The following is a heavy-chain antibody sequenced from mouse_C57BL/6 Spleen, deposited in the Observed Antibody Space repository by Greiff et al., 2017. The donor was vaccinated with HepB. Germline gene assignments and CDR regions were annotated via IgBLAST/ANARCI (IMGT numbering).Heavy chain of an antibody. CDR3: ARTGDYDGGSPVAMDY. Sequence: QVQLQQPGAELVMPGASVKLSCKASGYTFTSYWMHWVKQRPGQGLEWIGEIDPSDSYTNYNQKFKGKSTLTVDKSSSTAYKQLSSLTSEDSAVYYCARTGDYDGGSPVAMDYWGQGTSVTVSS. CDR2: IDPSDSYT. V-gene: IGHV1-69*01. D-gene: IGHD2-4*01. J-gene: IGHJ4*01. CDR1: GYTFTSYW.